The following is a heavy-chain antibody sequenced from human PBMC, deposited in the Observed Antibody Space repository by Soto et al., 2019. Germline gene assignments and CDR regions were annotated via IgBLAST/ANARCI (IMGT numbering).Heavy chain of an antibody. Sequence: QVQLVQSGAEVKKPGASVKVSYKASGYTFTNYDINWVRQATGQGLEWMGWTNPKSGYTGYAQKFQGRVTMTRDPSISTAYMELNNLRSEDTAMYYCARTHGDLDYWGQGTLVTVSS. CDR2: TNPKSGYT. D-gene: IGHD4-17*01. CDR1: GYTFTNYD. V-gene: IGHV1-8*01. CDR3: ARTHGDLDY. J-gene: IGHJ4*02.